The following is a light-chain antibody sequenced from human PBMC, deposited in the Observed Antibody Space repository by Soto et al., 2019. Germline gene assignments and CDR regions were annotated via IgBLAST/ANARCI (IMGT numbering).Light chain of an antibody. CDR2: DSS. V-gene: IGKV3-11*01. CDR1: QSVSSY. J-gene: IGKJ4*01. Sequence: EIVLTKSPDTLSLSPGERATLSCRASQSVSSYLGWYQQKPGQAPRLLIYDSSTRATGIPAKFSGSGSGTDVTLTISSLESEDCAVYFCPHRFNRPLTFGGGTKVEIK. CDR3: PHRFNRPLT.